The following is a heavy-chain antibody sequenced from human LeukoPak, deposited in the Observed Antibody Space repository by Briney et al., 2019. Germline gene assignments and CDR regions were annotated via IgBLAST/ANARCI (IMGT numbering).Heavy chain of an antibody. Sequence: SETLSLTCTVSGYSISSGYYWGWIRQPPGKGLEWIGYIYYSGSTNYNPSLKSRVTISVDTSKNQFSLKLSSVTAADTAVYYCARDQTLYGPYYYYMDVWGKGTTVTVSS. D-gene: IGHD4-17*01. V-gene: IGHV4-38-2*02. J-gene: IGHJ6*03. CDR2: IYYSGST. CDR1: GYSISSGYY. CDR3: ARDQTLYGPYYYYMDV.